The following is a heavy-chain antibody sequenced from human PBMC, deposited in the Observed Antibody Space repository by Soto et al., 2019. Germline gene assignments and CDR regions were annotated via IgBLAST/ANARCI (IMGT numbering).Heavy chain of an antibody. Sequence: EVQLLESGGGLVQPGGSLRLSCAASGFTFSTFDMTWVRQPPGKGLEWVSIIRGSSGSTYYADSVKGRFTISKDISKNTLYLQMNSLRAEDTALYFCVKGAWLDYWGQGNMVTVSS. J-gene: IGHJ4*02. CDR3: VKGAWLDY. CDR2: IRGSSGST. V-gene: IGHV3-23*01. CDR1: GFTFSTFD.